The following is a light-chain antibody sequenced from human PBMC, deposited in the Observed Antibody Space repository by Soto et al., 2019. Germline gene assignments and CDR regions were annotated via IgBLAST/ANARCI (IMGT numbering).Light chain of an antibody. J-gene: IGKJ4*01. CDR3: QQYGSSPLT. V-gene: IGKV3-20*01. CDR2: GAS. CDR1: QSISSSY. Sequence: EIVLTQSPGTLSLSPVERATLSCMASQSISSSYLAWYQQKPGQAPRLLIYGASSRATGIPDRFSGTGSETDFTLTISRLEPEDFAVYYCQQYGSSPLTFGGGTQVEIK.